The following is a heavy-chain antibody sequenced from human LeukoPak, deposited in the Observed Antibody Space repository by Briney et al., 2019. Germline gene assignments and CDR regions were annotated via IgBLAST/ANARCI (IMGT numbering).Heavy chain of an antibody. D-gene: IGHD2-8*01. CDR2: IYYSGHT. CDR1: GGSISSYY. Sequence: SETLSLTCPVSGGSISSYYWSWIRQPPGKGLAWTGYIYYSGHTNYNHSLKSRVTISVDTSKNQFSLKLSSVTAADTAVYYCARGLNRGYYYGMDVWGQGTTVTVSS. V-gene: IGHV4-59*01. J-gene: IGHJ6*02. CDR3: ARGLNRGYYYGMDV.